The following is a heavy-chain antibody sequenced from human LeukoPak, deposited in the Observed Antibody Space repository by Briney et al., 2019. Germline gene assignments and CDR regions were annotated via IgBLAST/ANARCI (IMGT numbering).Heavy chain of an antibody. V-gene: IGHV3-9*01. D-gene: IGHD5-18*01. CDR2: ISWNSGSI. Sequence: PGGSLRLSCAASGFTFDDYAMHWVRQAPGKGLEWVSGISWNSGSIGYADSVKGRFTISRDNAKNSLYLQMNSLRAEDTALYYCAKDVNLDTAMVTLAYWGQGTLDTVSS. CDR1: GFTFDDYA. J-gene: IGHJ4*02. CDR3: AKDVNLDTAMVTLAY.